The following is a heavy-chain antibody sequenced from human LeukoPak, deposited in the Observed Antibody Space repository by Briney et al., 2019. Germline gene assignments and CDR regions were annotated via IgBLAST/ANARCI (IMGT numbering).Heavy chain of an antibody. Sequence: GSVKVSCKASGYTFTSYDINWVRQATGQGLEWMGWMNPNSGNTGYAQKFQGRVTMTRNTSISTAYMELSSLRSEDTAVYYCARGSFLEWLQPAPNDYWGQGTLVTVSS. CDR3: ARGSFLEWLQPAPNDY. D-gene: IGHD3-3*01. V-gene: IGHV1-8*01. CDR1: GYTFTSYD. J-gene: IGHJ4*02. CDR2: MNPNSGNT.